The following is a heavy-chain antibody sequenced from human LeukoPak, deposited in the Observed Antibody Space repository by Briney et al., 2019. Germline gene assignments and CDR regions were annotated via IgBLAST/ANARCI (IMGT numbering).Heavy chain of an antibody. V-gene: IGHV3-74*01. CDR3: ARDFYDGFALDY. D-gene: IGHD2/OR15-2a*01. J-gene: IGHJ4*02. Sequence: GGSLRLSCAASGFTLPTYWMHWVRQAPGEGLEWVARINGDGSATHYADSVKGRFTISRDNAKNSLYLQMDNLRAEDTGVYYCARDFYDGFALDYWGQGTLVTVSS. CDR2: INGDGSAT. CDR1: GFTLPTYW.